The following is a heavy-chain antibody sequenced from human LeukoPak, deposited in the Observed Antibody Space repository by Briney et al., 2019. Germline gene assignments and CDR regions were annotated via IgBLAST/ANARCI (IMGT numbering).Heavy chain of an antibody. Sequence: SETLSLTCAVYGGSFSGYYWSWIRQPPGKGLDWIGEINHSGSTNYNPSLKSRVTISVDTSKNQFSLKLSSVTAAGTAVYYCARTHTIFGVVRRNWFDPWGQGTLVTVSS. V-gene: IGHV4-34*01. CDR3: ARTHTIFGVVRRNWFDP. CDR1: GGSFSGYY. J-gene: IGHJ5*02. CDR2: INHSGST. D-gene: IGHD3-3*01.